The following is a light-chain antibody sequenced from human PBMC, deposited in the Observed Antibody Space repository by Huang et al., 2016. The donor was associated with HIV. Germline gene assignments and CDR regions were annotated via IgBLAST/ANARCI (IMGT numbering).Light chain of an antibody. CDR3: QQYGSSPPRT. CDR1: QSVSSHY. V-gene: IGKV3-20*01. CDR2: GAS. J-gene: IGKJ1*01. Sequence: EIVLTQAPGTLSLSPGERATLSCRASQSVSSHYLAWYQQRPGQTPRLLLYGASSRATGIPDRFSGSGSGTDFNIFISRLEPEDIAVYYCQQYGSSPPRTFGQGTKVEIK.